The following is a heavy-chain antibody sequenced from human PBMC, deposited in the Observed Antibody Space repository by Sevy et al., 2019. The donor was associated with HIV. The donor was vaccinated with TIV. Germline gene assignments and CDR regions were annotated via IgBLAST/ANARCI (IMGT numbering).Heavy chain of an antibody. V-gene: IGHV3-7*01. CDR2: IKQDGSEK. Sequence: GGSLRLSCAASGFTFSSYWMSWVRQAPGKGLEWVANIKQDGSEKYYVDSVKGRFTISRDNAKNSLYLQMNGLRAEDMAVYYGAWDLGGEYYDFWSGYLNDAFDIWGQGTMVTVSS. CDR3: AWDLGGEYYDFWSGYLNDAFDI. D-gene: IGHD3-3*01. CDR1: GFTFSSYW. J-gene: IGHJ3*02.